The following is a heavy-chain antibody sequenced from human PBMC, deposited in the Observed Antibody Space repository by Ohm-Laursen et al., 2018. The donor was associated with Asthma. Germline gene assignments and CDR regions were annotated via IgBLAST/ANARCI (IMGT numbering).Heavy chain of an antibody. CDR3: AKEGGDNYYYYGMDV. V-gene: IGHV3-48*01. CDR2: ISKSTRTI. J-gene: IGHJ6*02. CDR1: GFTFSPYS. D-gene: IGHD3-16*01. Sequence: SLRLSCTASGFTFSPYSMNWVRQAPGKGLEWVSYISKSTRTIKYADSVKGRFTISRDNAKNSLYLQMNSLRAEDTALYYCAKEGGDNYYYYGMDVWGQGTTVTVSS.